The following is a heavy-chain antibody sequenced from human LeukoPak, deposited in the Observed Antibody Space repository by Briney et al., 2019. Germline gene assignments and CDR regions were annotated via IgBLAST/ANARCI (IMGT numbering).Heavy chain of an antibody. J-gene: IGHJ4*02. CDR1: GGSFSGYY. D-gene: IGHD1-7*01. CDR3: ARGPPVNRNYYFDY. Sequence: SETLSLTCAVYGGSFSGYYWSWIRQPPGKGLEWIGEINHSGSTNYNPSLKSRVTISVDTSKNQFSLKLSSVTAADTAVYYCARGPPVNRNYYFDYWGQGTLVTVSS. V-gene: IGHV4-34*01. CDR2: INHSGST.